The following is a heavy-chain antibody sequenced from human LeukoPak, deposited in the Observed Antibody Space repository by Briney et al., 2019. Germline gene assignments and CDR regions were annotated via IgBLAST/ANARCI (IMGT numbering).Heavy chain of an antibody. CDR3: ARSYYYGSGTN. CDR2: IYSSGST. CDR1: GFAVSSVY. J-gene: IGHJ4*02. Sequence: PGGSLRFSCAASGFAVSSVYMTWVRQAPGKGLEWVSVIYSSGSTYYADPVKGRFTISRDNSKNTLYLQMNSLRAEDTAVYYCARSYYYGSGTNWGQGTLVTVSS. V-gene: IGHV3-53*01. D-gene: IGHD3-10*01.